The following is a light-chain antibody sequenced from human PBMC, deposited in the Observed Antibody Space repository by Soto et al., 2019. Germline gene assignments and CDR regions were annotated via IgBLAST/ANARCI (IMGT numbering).Light chain of an antibody. J-gene: IGLJ3*02. CDR2: NTY. CDR3: AAWDDSLNGPV. Sequence: QSVLTQAPSASGTPGQRVTISCSGRSSNIGSNFVYWYQQLPGTAPKLLIYNTYQRPLGVPDRFSGSKSGTSASLAISGLQSEDEGDYFCAAWDDSLNGPVFGGGTKLTVL. V-gene: IGLV1-44*01. CDR1: SSNIGSNF.